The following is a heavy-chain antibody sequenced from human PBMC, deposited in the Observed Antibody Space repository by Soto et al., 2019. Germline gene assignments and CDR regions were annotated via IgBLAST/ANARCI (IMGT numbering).Heavy chain of an antibody. D-gene: IGHD1-26*01. CDR3: ARAPGKYYYYAMDV. CDR2: VNGANGNT. J-gene: IGHJ6*01. Sequence: QVQLVQSGAEVKKPGASVKVSCKASGYTFTSYAMHWVRQAPGQRLEWMGSVNGANGNTKYSQKFQGRVTITRDTSASTAYMELSSLRSEDTDVYYCARAPGKYYYYAMDVWGQGTTVTVSS. V-gene: IGHV1-3*01. CDR1: GYTFTSYA.